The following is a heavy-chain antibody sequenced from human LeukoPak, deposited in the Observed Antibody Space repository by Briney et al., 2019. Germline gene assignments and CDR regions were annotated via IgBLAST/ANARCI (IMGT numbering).Heavy chain of an antibody. Sequence: ASVKVSCKTSGYTFSSYGISWVRQAPGQGLEWMGWISGYNGKTNCAQKLQGRVTMTTDTSTSTAYMEVRSLRSDDTAVYYCARDSDYYDSGGYYPYFDYWGRGTLVTVSS. CDR1: GYTFSSYG. CDR3: ARDSDYYDSGGYYPYFDY. J-gene: IGHJ4*02. CDR2: ISGYNGKT. V-gene: IGHV1-18*01. D-gene: IGHD3-22*01.